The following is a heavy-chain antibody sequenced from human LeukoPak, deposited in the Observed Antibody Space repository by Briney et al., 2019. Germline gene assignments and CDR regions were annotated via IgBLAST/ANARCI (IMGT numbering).Heavy chain of an antibody. CDR1: GYTFTSYG. V-gene: IGHV1-18*01. CDR2: ISAYNGNT. CDR3: ARAGYCSGGSCFGGLYYYYYMDV. D-gene: IGHD2-15*01. Sequence: ASVKVSCKASGYTFTSYGISWVRQAPGQGLEWMGWISAYNGNTNYAQKLQGRVTMTTDTSTSTAYMELRSLRSDDTAVYYCARAGYCSGGSCFGGLYYYYYMDVWGKGTTATVSS. J-gene: IGHJ6*03.